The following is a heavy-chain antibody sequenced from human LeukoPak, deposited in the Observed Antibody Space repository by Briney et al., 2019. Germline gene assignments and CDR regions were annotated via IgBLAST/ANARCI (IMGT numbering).Heavy chain of an antibody. D-gene: IGHD3-16*01. Sequence: SETLSLTCTVSGDSISPYYWSWLRQPPGKGLEWIAYIYYSGTTNYNPSLKSRVTISVDTSNSQFSLKLSSVTAADTAVYYCARHAHWGTGLVPYWGQGTLVTVSS. CDR1: GDSISPYY. CDR2: IYYSGTT. V-gene: IGHV4-59*08. CDR3: ARHAHWGTGLVPY. J-gene: IGHJ4*02.